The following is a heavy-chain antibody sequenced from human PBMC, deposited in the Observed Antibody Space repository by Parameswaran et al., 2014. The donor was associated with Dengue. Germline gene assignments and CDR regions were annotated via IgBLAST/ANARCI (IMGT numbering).Heavy chain of an antibody. V-gene: IGHV3-21*01. Sequence: KWIRQPPGKGLEWVSSISSSSSYIYYADSVKGQFTISRDNSKNTLYLQMNSLRAEDTAVYYCARDQGSSGWFNDAFDIWGQGTMVTVSS. CDR2: ISSSSSYI. D-gene: IGHD6-19*01. J-gene: IGHJ3*02. CDR3: ARDQGSSGWFNDAFDI.